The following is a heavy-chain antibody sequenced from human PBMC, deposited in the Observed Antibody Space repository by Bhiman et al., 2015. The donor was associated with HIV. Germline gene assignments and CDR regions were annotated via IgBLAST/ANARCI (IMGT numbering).Heavy chain of an antibody. Sequence: DVQLVESGGGLIKPGGSLRLSCVASGFTFSNAWMHWVRQAPGKGLEWVSVIYTVNSTYYTESVKGRFIISRDTSTNTLYLQMNSLRAEDTAVYFCARDGTEYSSALVFDYWGQGTLVSVSS. CDR2: IYTVNST. CDR1: GFTFSNAW. D-gene: IGHD6-19*01. J-gene: IGHJ4*02. V-gene: IGHV3-66*01. CDR3: ARDGTEYSSALVFDY.